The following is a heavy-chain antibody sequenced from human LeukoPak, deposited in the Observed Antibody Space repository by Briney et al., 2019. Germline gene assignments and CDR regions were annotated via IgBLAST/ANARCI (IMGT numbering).Heavy chain of an antibody. D-gene: IGHD2-2*01. J-gene: IGHJ4*02. Sequence: ASVKVSCKASGYTFTGYYMHWVRQAPGQGLELMGWINPNSGGTNYAQKFQGRVTMTRDTSISTAYMELSRLRSDDTAVYYCARDCSSTSCYDYWGQGTLVTVSS. V-gene: IGHV1-2*02. CDR1: GYTFTGYY. CDR2: INPNSGGT. CDR3: ARDCSSTSCYDY.